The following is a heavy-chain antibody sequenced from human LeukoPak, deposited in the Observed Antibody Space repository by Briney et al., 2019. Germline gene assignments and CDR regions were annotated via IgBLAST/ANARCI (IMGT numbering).Heavy chain of an antibody. CDR3: AREAGYSYGYDYYYYGMDV. CDR2: ISYSGST. D-gene: IGHD5-18*01. J-gene: IGHJ6*02. CDR1: GGSISSYY. V-gene: IGHV4-59*12. Sequence: SETLSLTCTVSGGSISSYYWSWIRQPPGKGLEWMGYISYSGSTNYNPSLKSRVTISVDASKNQFSLKVSSVTAADTAVYYCAREAGYSYGYDYYYYGMDVWGQGTTVTVSS.